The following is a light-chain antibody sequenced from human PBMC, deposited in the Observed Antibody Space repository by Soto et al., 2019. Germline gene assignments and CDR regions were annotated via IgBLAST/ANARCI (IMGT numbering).Light chain of an antibody. CDR3: MQSTQLPPT. CDR2: EVP. Sequence: DVVMTQPPLSLSVAPGQPASISYKSSQSLLHITGETFLFWYLQKPGQSPQLLIYEVPTRVSGVPDRFSGSGSGTDFTLEISRVETDDVGIYYCMQSTQLPPTFGQGARLEIK. V-gene: IGKV2D-29*02. J-gene: IGKJ5*01. CDR1: QSLLHITGETF.